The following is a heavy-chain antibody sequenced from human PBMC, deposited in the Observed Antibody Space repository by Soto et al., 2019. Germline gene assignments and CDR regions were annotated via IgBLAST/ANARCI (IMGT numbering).Heavy chain of an antibody. J-gene: IGHJ5*02. CDR3: ARHYCSGGSCYVNWFDP. Sequence: ASVKVSCKASGYTFTSYAMHWVRQAPGQRLEWMGWINAGNGNTKYSQKFQGRVTITRDTSASTAYMELSSLRSEDAAVYYCARHYCSGGSCYVNWFDPWGQGTLVTVSS. D-gene: IGHD2-15*01. CDR1: GYTFTSYA. V-gene: IGHV1-3*01. CDR2: INAGNGNT.